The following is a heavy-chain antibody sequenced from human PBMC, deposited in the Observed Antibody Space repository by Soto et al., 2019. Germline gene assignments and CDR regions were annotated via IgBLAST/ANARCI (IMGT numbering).Heavy chain of an antibody. CDR2: IMYSGYS. D-gene: IGHD3-10*01. CDR3: ARHGFGPLHGLVDV. Sequence: QVQLQESGPGLVKPSETLSLTCTVSGDSLTKYYCSWFRQPPGKGLEWIGYIMYSGYSAYNLSLKRRVTMSMDTSKTQFSLMLESVTATDTAVYYCARHGFGPLHGLVDVWGQGTTVIVSS. V-gene: IGHV4-59*08. CDR1: GDSLTKYY. J-gene: IGHJ6*02.